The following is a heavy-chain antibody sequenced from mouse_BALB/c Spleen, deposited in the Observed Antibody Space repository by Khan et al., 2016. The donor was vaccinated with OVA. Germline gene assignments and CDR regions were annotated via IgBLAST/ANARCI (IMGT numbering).Heavy chain of an antibody. CDR1: GFTFSSFG. V-gene: IGHV5-17*02. D-gene: IGHD4-1*01. Sequence: EVQLVESGGGLVQPGGSRKLACAASGFTFSSFGMHWVRQAPEKGLEWVAYISSDSITLYYADTVKGRFTISRDNPRNTLFLHMTSLRSEDTAMYYWARGNWAWFAYWGQGTLVTVSA. CDR3: ARGNWAWFAY. CDR2: ISSDSITL. J-gene: IGHJ3*01.